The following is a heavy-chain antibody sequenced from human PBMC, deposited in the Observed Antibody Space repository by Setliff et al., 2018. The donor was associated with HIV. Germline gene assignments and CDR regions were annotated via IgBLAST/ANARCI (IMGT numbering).Heavy chain of an antibody. Sequence: ASVKVSCKASGGTFTSYAFNWVRQAPGQRLEWMGEIMPIFGVTKYAQKFKGRLSISTGESTRTAYMELTSLTSEDPAVYFCATRLSGYTSYYFDQWGQGTLVTVSS. V-gene: IGHV1-69*05. CDR3: ATRLSGYTSYYFDQ. J-gene: IGHJ4*02. D-gene: IGHD5-12*01. CDR1: GGTFTSYA. CDR2: IMPIFGVT.